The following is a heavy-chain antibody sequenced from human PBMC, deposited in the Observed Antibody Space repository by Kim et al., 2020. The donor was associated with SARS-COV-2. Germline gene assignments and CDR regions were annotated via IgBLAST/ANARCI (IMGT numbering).Heavy chain of an antibody. J-gene: IGHJ4*02. V-gene: IGHV3-23*01. D-gene: IGHD3-22*01. CDR3: AKEYYYDSSGYYIIDY. Sequence: SMKGRFTISRDNSKNTLYLQMNSLRAEDTAVYYCAKEYYYDSSGYYIIDYWGQGTLVTVSS.